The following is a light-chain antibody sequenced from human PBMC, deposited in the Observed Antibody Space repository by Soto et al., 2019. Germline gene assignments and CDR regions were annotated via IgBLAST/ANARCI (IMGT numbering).Light chain of an antibody. CDR1: QSLVHSDGHTY. J-gene: IGKJ1*01. Sequence: IVMTQTPLSSPVTLGQPASISCRSSQSLVHSDGHTYLSWLQQRPGQPPRLLIYEISNRFSGVPDRFSGSGAGTDFTLKISRVEAVDVGVYYCMQATQIPRTFGQGTKVEIK. CDR2: EIS. CDR3: MQATQIPRT. V-gene: IGKV2-24*01.